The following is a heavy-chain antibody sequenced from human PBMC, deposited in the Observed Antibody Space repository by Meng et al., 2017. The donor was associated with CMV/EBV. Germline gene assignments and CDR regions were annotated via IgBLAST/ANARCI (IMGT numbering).Heavy chain of an antibody. V-gene: IGHV4-34*01. D-gene: IGHD1-26*01. Sequence: SETLSLTCAVYGVSFSGYYWSWIRQPPGKGLEWIGEINHSGSTNYNPSLKSRVTISVDTSKNQFSLKLSSVTAADTAVYYCARDGVGATTGFDYWGQGTLVTVSS. J-gene: IGHJ4*02. CDR1: GVSFSGYY. CDR3: ARDGVGATTGFDY. CDR2: INHSGST.